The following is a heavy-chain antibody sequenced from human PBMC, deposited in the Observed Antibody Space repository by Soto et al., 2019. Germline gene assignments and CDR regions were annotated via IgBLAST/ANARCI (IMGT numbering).Heavy chain of an antibody. Sequence: SETLSLTCAVYGGSFSGYYWSWIRQPPGKGLEWIGEINHSGSTNYNPSLKSRVTISVDTSKNQFSLKLSSVTAADTAVYYCASGITMVRGVPEGFDPWGQGTLVTVSS. D-gene: IGHD3-10*01. CDR1: GGSFSGYY. V-gene: IGHV4-34*01. CDR3: ASGITMVRGVPEGFDP. CDR2: INHSGST. J-gene: IGHJ5*02.